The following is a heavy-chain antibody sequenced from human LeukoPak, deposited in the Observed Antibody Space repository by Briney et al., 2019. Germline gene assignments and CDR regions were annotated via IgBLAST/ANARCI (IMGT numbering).Heavy chain of an antibody. CDR3: ARGFVSGGDCCAFDI. CDR1: GFAFSSYW. V-gene: IGHV3-74*01. CDR2: INSDGDSP. D-gene: IGHD2-21*02. Sequence: PGGSLRLSCAASGFAFSSYWMNWVRQAPGKGLVWVSRINSDGDSPNYADSVKGRFTISRDAAKSTLYLQMNSMRDEDAAVYYCARGFVSGGDCCAFDIWGQGTMVTVSS. J-gene: IGHJ3*02.